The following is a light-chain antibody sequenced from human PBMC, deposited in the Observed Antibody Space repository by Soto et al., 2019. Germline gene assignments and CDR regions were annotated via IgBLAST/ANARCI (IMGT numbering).Light chain of an antibody. CDR2: GNS. Sequence: QSVLTQPPSVSGAPGQGVTISCTGSSSNIGAGCDVHWYQQLPGTAPKLLIYGNSNRPSGVPDRFSGSKSGTSASLAITGLQAEDEADYYCQSYDSSLSALFGGGTKLTVL. CDR1: SSNIGAGCD. CDR3: QSYDSSLSAL. V-gene: IGLV1-40*01. J-gene: IGLJ3*02.